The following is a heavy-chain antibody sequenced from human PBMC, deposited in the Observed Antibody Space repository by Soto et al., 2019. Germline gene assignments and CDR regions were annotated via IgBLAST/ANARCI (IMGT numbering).Heavy chain of an antibody. Sequence: QVQLLQSGPEVKKPGSAVKVSCKASGCTFKMYAMNWVRQAPGQGLEWMGGTIPALDKTNYAQKFQGRLTITVDESTGTAYMDLRSLRSDDTAVYYCARSIGSGGVIGGFDYWGQGTMVTVSS. CDR3: ARSIGSGGVIGGFDY. CDR2: TIPALDKT. D-gene: IGHD3-16*02. J-gene: IGHJ4*02. V-gene: IGHV1-69*01. CDR1: GCTFKMYA.